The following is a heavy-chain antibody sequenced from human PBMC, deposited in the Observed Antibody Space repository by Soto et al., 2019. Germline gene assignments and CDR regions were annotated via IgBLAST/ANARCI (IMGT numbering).Heavy chain of an antibody. CDR1: GFTFGDYA. CDR2: IRSKAYGGTT. D-gene: IGHD2-2*02. V-gene: IGHV3-49*04. J-gene: IGHJ6*02. Sequence: LRLSCTASGFTFGDYAMSWVRQAPGKGLEWVGFIRSKAYGGTTEYAASVKGRFTISRDDSKSIAYLQMNSLKTEDTAVYYCTRDLNVVVPAAIRSGAYYYYYGMDVWGQGTTVTVSS. CDR3: TRDLNVVVPAAIRSGAYYYYYGMDV.